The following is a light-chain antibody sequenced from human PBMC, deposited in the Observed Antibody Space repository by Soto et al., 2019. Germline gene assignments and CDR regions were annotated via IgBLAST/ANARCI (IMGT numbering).Light chain of an antibody. CDR3: SSYTSSSTLSV. Sequence: QSVLTQPASVSGSPGQSITISCTGTSSDVGGYNYVSWYQQHPGKAPKLMIYEVSNRPSGVSNRFSGSKSGNTASLTISGLQAKDEADYYCSSYTSSSTLSVFGTGTKVTVL. CDR1: SSDVGGYNY. J-gene: IGLJ1*01. CDR2: EVS. V-gene: IGLV2-14*01.